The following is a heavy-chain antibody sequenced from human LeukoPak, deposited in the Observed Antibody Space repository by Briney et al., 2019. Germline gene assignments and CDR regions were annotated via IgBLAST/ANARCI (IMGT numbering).Heavy chain of an antibody. V-gene: IGHV4-59*01. CDR1: GGSIGSYY. Sequence: SETLSLTCTVSGGSIGSYYWSWIRQPPGKGLEWTGYIYYSGSTNYNPSLKSRVTISVDTSKNQFYLKLSSVTAADTAVYYCARSYSNSNYYYYYMDVWGKGTTVTVSS. J-gene: IGHJ6*03. CDR2: IYYSGST. CDR3: ARSYSNSNYYYYYMDV. D-gene: IGHD4-11*01.